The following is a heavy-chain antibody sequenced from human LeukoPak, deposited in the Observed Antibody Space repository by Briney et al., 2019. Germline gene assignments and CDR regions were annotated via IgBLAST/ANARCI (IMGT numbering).Heavy chain of an antibody. CDR3: ARDRYYYDSSGYYYNYYYYYGMDV. D-gene: IGHD3-22*01. J-gene: IGHJ6*02. V-gene: IGHV1-69*13. CDR2: IIPIFGTA. CDR1: GGTFSSYA. Sequence: SVKVSCKASGGTFSSYAISWVRQAPGQGLEWMGGIIPIFGTANYAQKFQGRVTITADESTSTAYMELSSLRSEDTAVYYCARDRYYYDSSGYYYNYYYYYGMDVWGQGTTVAVSS.